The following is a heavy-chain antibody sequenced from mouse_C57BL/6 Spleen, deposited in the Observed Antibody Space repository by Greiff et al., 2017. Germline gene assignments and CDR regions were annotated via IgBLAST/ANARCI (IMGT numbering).Heavy chain of an antibody. D-gene: IGHD2-5*01. J-gene: IGHJ3*01. CDR3: ANSNPAGFAY. V-gene: IGHV1-82*01. CDR1: GYAFSSSW. Sequence: QVQLQQSGPELVKPGASVKISCKASGYAFSSSWMNWVKQRPGKGLEWIGRIYPGDGDTNYNGKFKGKATLTADKSSSTAYMQLSSLTSEDSAVYFCANSNPAGFAYWGQGTLVTVSA. CDR2: IYPGDGDT.